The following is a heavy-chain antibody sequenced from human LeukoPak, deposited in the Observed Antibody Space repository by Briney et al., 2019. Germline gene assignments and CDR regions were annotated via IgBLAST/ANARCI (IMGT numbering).Heavy chain of an antibody. V-gene: IGHV1-8*01. Sequence: ASVKVCCKASGYTFTNYDINWVRQATGQGLEWMRWMNPNSGNTGYAQKFQDRVTMTRNTSISTAYMELTRLTSEDTAVYYCARGDSGYFFYYGLDVWGQGTTVTVSS. CDR1: GYTFTNYD. J-gene: IGHJ6*02. D-gene: IGHD3-10*01. CDR2: MNPNSGNT. CDR3: ARGDSGYFFYYGLDV.